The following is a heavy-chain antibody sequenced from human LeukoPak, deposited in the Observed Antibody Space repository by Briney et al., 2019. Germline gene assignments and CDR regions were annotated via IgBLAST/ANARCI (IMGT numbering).Heavy chain of an antibody. D-gene: IGHD6-13*01. CDR1: GGSISSGGYY. Sequence: SETLSLTCTVSGGSISSGGYYWSWIRQPPGKGLEWIGYIYHSGSTYYNPSLKSRVTISVDRSKNQFSLKLSSVTAADTAVYYCARGGPGIAAAGTFDYWGQGTLVTVSS. CDR2: IYHSGST. CDR3: ARGGPGIAAAGTFDY. J-gene: IGHJ4*02. V-gene: IGHV4-30-2*01.